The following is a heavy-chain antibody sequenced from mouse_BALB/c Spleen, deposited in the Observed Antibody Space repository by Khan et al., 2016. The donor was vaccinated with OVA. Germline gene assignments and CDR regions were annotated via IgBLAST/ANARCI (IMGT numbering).Heavy chain of an antibody. CDR3: ARGGRRAMDY. V-gene: IGHV9-3-1*01. D-gene: IGHD3-3*01. CDR1: GYTFTNYG. CDR2: IYTYTGEP. Sequence: QIQLVQSGPDLKKPGETVKISCKASGYTFTNYGINWVKQAPGKGLKWMGWIYTYTGEPTYADDFKGRFAFSLETSASTAYLQINNTKTEDTATYFCARGGRRAMDYWGQGTSVTVSS. J-gene: IGHJ4*01.